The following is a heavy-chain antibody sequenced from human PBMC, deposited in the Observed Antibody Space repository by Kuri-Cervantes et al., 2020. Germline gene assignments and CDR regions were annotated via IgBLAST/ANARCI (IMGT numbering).Heavy chain of an antibody. J-gene: IGHJ4*02. D-gene: IGHD6-13*01. CDR3: ARRDGSTWYYFDY. Sequence: GGSLRLSCAASGFTFSSYAMHWVRQAPGKGLEWVAVISGSGGTTYYADSVKGRFTISRDNSKNTLYLQVNSLRAEDTAVYYCARRDGSTWYYFDYWGQGALVTVSS. CDR1: GFTFSSYA. V-gene: IGHV3-23*01. CDR2: ISGSGGTT.